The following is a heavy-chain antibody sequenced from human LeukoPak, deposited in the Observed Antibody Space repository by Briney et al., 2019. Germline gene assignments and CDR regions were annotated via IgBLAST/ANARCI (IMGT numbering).Heavy chain of an antibody. Sequence: GGSLRLSCAASGFTFSSYEMNWVRQAPGKGLEWVSYISSSGSTIYYADSVKGRFTISRDNAKNSLYLQMNTLRADDTAVYYCARGLGSSSGTGDYWGQGTLVTVSS. V-gene: IGHV3-48*03. J-gene: IGHJ4*02. CDR1: GFTFSSYE. D-gene: IGHD6-6*01. CDR2: ISSSGSTI. CDR3: ARGLGSSSGTGDY.